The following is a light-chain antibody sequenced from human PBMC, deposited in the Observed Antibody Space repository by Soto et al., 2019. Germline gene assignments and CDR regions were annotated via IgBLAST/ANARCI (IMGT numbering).Light chain of an antibody. CDR2: DAS. V-gene: IGKV3-11*01. J-gene: IGKJ4*01. Sequence: EIVLTQSPATMSLSPGERATISCRARQSVNSSLAWYQQNPGQAPRLLIYDASNRATGIPARFSGSGSGTDFTLTISSLEPEAFAVYYCQQRSNWPPSLTFGGGTKVEIK. CDR1: QSVNSS. CDR3: QQRSNWPPSLT.